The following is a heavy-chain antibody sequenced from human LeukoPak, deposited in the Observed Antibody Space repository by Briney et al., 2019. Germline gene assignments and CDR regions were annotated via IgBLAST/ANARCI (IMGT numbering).Heavy chain of an antibody. CDR2: MNPNSGNT. CDR1: GYTFTSYD. V-gene: IGHV1-8*01. Sequence: GASVKVSCKASGYTFTSYDINWVRQATGQGLEWMGWMNPNSGNTGYAQKFQGRVTMTRNTSISTAYTELSSLRSEDTAVYYCARAMVWGVIITRYYYMDVWGKGTTVTVSS. J-gene: IGHJ6*03. CDR3: ARAMVWGVIITRYYYMDV. D-gene: IGHD3-10*01.